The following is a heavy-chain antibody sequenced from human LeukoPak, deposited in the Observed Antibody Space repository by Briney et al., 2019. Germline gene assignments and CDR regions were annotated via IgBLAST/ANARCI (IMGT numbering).Heavy chain of an antibody. CDR3: ARDPAQIVGATTHYYYYGMDV. V-gene: IGHV1-2*02. J-gene: IGHJ6*02. CDR1: GYTFTSYG. Sequence: ASVKVSCKASGYTFTSYGISWVRQAPGQGLEWMGWINPNSGGTNYAQKFQGRVTMTRDTSISTAYMELSRLRSDDTAVYYCARDPAQIVGATTHYYYYGMDVWGQGTTVTVSS. CDR2: INPNSGGT. D-gene: IGHD1-26*01.